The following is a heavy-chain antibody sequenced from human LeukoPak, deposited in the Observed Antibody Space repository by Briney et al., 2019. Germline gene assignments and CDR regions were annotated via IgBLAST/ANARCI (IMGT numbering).Heavy chain of an antibody. V-gene: IGHV4-39*07. CDR2: IYYSGST. Sequence: SETLSLTCTVSGGSISSSSYYWGWIRQPPGKGLEWIGSIYYSGSTYYNPSLKSRVTISVDTSKNQFSLKLSSVTAADTAVYYCARDHGSSDPYFDYWGQGTLVTVSS. J-gene: IGHJ4*02. D-gene: IGHD6-13*01. CDR1: GGSISSSSYY. CDR3: ARDHGSSDPYFDY.